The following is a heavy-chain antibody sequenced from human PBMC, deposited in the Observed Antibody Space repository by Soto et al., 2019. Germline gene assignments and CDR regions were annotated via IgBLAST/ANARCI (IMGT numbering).Heavy chain of an antibody. V-gene: IGHV1-2*02. CDR2: INPKFGDT. CDR1: GYTFTAYY. Sequence: QVQLVQSGDEVKEPGDSVRVSCEASGYTFTAYYIHWVRQAPGQGLEWMGWINPKFGDTTYAQDFQGRVSMTRDMSISTVYMELSRLTSDDTAIYYCARNMDYYYGRGSGNGHGFWGQGTTVTVFS. J-gene: IGHJ6*02. D-gene: IGHD3-10*02. CDR3: ARNMDYYYGRGSGNGHGF.